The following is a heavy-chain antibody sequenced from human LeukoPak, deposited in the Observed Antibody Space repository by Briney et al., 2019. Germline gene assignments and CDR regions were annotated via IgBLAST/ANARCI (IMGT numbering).Heavy chain of an antibody. Sequence: GASVKVSCKASGYTFTGYYMHWVRQAPGQGLEWMGWINPNSGDTNYAQKFQGRVTMTKDTSISTAYMELSRLRSDDTAMYYCAREEYTYGFYYWGQGTLVTVSS. V-gene: IGHV1-2*02. CDR1: GYTFTGYY. CDR3: AREEYTYGFYY. D-gene: IGHD5-18*01. CDR2: INPNSGDT. J-gene: IGHJ4*02.